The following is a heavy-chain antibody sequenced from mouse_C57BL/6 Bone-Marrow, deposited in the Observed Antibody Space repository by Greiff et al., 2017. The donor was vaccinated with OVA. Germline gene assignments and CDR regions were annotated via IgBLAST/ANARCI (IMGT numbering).Heavy chain of an antibody. CDR3: AREGFYYGNVVFAY. J-gene: IGHJ3*01. CDR2: IDPSDSYT. Sequence: QVQLQQPGAELVMPGASVKLSCKASGYTFTSYWMHWVKQRPGQGLEWIGEIDPSDSYTNYNQKFKRKSPLTVDKSSSPAYMQLSSLTSEDSSVYYCAREGFYYGNVVFAYWGQGTLVTVSA. D-gene: IGHD2-1*01. V-gene: IGHV1-69*01. CDR1: GYTFTSYW.